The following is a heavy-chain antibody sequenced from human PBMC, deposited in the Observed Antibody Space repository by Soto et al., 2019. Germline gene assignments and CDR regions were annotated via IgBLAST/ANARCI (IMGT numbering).Heavy chain of an antibody. D-gene: IGHD3-3*01. CDR1: GGSISSYY. V-gene: IGHV4-4*07. J-gene: IGHJ6*02. Sequence: SETLSLTCTVSGGSISSYYWSWIRQPAGKGLEWIGRIYTSGSTNYNPSLQSRITMSVDTSKNQLSLKLSSVTAADTAVYYCARDRRITIFGVVWDYYYYGMDVWGHGTTVTGS. CDR2: IYTSGST. CDR3: ARDRRITIFGVVWDYYYYGMDV.